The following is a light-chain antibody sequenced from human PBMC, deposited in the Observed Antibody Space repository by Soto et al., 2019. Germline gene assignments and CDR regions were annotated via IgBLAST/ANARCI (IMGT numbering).Light chain of an antibody. V-gene: IGKV3-20*01. CDR1: QSVSSSY. J-gene: IGKJ2*01. Sequence: EIVLTQSPGTLSLSPGDRATLSCKASQSVSSSYLAVYQQKPGQAPSLLIYGASNRATGIPDRFSGGGSGTDFTLTISRLEPEDFAVYYCQQYGKSAMFTFGQGTKLEIK. CDR3: QQYGKSAMFT. CDR2: GAS.